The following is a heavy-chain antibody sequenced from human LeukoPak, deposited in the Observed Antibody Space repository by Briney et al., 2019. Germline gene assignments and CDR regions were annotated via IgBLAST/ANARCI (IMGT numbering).Heavy chain of an antibody. D-gene: IGHD3-16*01. Sequence: PSGTLSLTCAVSGGSSGDWWSWGRQPPGKGLEWIGEISPGGSPTYNPSLKSRVTMSLDKSKNHFSLHLTSVTAADTAVYFCAQNWGSWGQGTLVTVSS. V-gene: IGHV4-4*02. J-gene: IGHJ5*02. CDR2: ISPGGSP. CDR1: GGSSGDW. CDR3: AQNWGS.